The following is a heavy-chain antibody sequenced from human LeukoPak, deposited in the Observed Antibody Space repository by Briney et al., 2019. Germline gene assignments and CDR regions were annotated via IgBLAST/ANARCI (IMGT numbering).Heavy chain of an antibody. D-gene: IGHD5-18*01. J-gene: IGHJ4*02. V-gene: IGHV3-15*01. CDR2: IKSKTDGGTT. CDR3: TTDSWIPSGFDY. CDR1: GFTFTNAW. Sequence: GGPLRLSCAASGFTFTNAWMSWVRQAPGKGLEWVGRIKSKTDGGTTDYAAPVKGRFTISRDDSKNTLYLQMNSLKTEDTAVYYCTTDSWIPSGFDYWGQGTLVTVSS.